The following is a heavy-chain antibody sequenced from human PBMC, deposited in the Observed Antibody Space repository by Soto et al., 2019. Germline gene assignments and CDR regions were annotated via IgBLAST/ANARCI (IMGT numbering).Heavy chain of an antibody. CDR1: GGSISSGGYY. CDR3: ASMEGYCSSTSGELREVI. D-gene: IGHD2-2*01. Sequence: SETLSLTCTVSGGSISSGGYYWSWIRQHPGKGLEWIGYIYYSGSTYYNPSLKSRVTISADTSKNQFSLKLSSVTAADTAVYYCASMEGYCSSTSGELREVIWGQGTMGTVSS. V-gene: IGHV4-31*03. CDR2: IYYSGST. J-gene: IGHJ3*02.